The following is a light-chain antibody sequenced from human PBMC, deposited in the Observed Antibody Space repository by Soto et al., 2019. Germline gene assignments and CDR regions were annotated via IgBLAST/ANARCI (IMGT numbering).Light chain of an antibody. CDR2: VAT. J-gene: IGKJ2*01. CDR3: QKYNSAPHT. CDR1: QGISNY. Sequence: DIQMTQSPSSVSASVGDRVTITCRASQGISNYLAWYQQKPGKVPKLLIYVATTLQSGVPSRFSGSGSGTDFTLTISNLQTEDVATYYWQKYNSAPHTFGQGTKLEIK. V-gene: IGKV1-27*01.